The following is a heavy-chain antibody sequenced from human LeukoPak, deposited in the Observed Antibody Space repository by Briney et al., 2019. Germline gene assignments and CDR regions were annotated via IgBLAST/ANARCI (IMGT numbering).Heavy chain of an antibody. CDR1: GFTFSSYW. Sequence: GGSLRLSCAASGFTFSSYWMSWVRQAPGKGLEWVAVISYDGSNKYYADSVKGRFTISRDNSKNTLYLQMNSLRAEDTAVYYCAKSPRGSGGSFFDYWGQGTLVTVSS. CDR3: AKSPRGSGGSFFDY. J-gene: IGHJ4*02. CDR2: ISYDGSNK. V-gene: IGHV3-30*18. D-gene: IGHD3-10*01.